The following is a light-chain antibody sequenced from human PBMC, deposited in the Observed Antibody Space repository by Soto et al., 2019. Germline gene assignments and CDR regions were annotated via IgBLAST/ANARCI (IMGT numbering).Light chain of an antibody. Sequence: QSALTQPASVSGSPGQSITISCTGTSSDIGGYNFVSWYQQYPGTAPKLVIYEGAKRPPEVSNRFSGSKSGNTASLSISGLQAEDEAGYYCSSYAGSSTLVFGGGTKLTVL. CDR3: SSYAGSSTLV. V-gene: IGLV2-23*01. CDR2: EGA. CDR1: SSDIGGYNF. J-gene: IGLJ3*02.